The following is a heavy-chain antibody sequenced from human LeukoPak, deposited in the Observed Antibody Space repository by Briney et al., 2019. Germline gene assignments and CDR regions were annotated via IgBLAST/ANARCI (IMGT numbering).Heavy chain of an antibody. J-gene: IGHJ6*03. Sequence: ASVKGSCKASGYTFTSYGFSWVRQAPGQGLEWMGWISGYNGYTYNSQKFLNRVTMTTDTSTTTAYLELRSLKSDDTAVYYCARVNMVGPILEDYYFYMDVWGKGTAVTVSS. V-gene: IGHV1-18*01. CDR1: GYTFTSYG. CDR2: ISGYNGYT. CDR3: ARVNMVGPILEDYYFYMDV. D-gene: IGHD1-26*01.